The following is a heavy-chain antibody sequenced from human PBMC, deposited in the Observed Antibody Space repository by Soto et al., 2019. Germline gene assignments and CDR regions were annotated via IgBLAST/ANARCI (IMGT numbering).Heavy chain of an antibody. CDR1: GGSISSRSHS. CDR3: ARNYDSGVKWYFDL. J-gene: IGHJ2*01. Sequence: SETLSITFTVSGGSISSRSHSSGRTHQPPEKGLEWIGSIYYSGSTYYNPSLKSRVTISVDTSKNQFSLKLSSVTAADTAVYYCARNYDSGVKWYFDLWGRGTLVTVS. CDR2: IYYSGST. D-gene: IGHD4-17*01. V-gene: IGHV4-39*01.